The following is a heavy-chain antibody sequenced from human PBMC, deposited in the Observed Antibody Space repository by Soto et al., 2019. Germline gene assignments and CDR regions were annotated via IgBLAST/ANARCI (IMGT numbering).Heavy chain of an antibody. CDR3: ARGVRGVDYYYMDV. CDR1: GYTFTSYG. D-gene: IGHD3-10*01. V-gene: IGHV1-18*01. Sequence: VASVKVSCKASGYTFTSYGISWVRQAPGQGLEWMGWISAYNGNTNYAQKLQGRVTMTTDTSTSTAYMELRSLRSDDTAVYYCARGVRGVDYYYMDVWGKGTTVTVSS. CDR2: ISAYNGNT. J-gene: IGHJ6*03.